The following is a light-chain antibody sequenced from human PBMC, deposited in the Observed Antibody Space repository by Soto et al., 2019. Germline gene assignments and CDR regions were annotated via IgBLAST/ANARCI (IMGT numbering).Light chain of an antibody. CDR2: GAS. CDR3: QQYNNWPLT. CDR1: QSVSSN. J-gene: IGKJ4*01. V-gene: IGKV3-15*01. Sequence: EIVMTQSPATLSVSPGERATLSCRASQSVSSNLAWYQQKPCQAPRLVIYGASTRATGIPARFSGSGSGTEFSLIIRSLQSEDFAVYYCQQYNNWPLTFGGGTKVEIK.